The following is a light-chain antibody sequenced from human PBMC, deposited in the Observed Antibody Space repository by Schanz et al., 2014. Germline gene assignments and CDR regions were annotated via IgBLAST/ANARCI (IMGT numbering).Light chain of an antibody. V-gene: IGKV4-1*01. CDR3: QQRSNWYT. CDR2: WAS. J-gene: IGKJ2*01. CDR1: QSVLYSLDKKKY. Sequence: DIVMTQSPDSLAVSLGERATINCKSSQSVLYSLDKKKYLAWYQQKPGQPPKLLIYWASTRESGVSDRFSGSGSGTDFTITISSLEPEDFAVYYCQQRSNWYTFGQGTKLEIK.